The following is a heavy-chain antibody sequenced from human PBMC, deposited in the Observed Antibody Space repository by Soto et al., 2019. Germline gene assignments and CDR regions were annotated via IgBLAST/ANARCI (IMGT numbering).Heavy chain of an antibody. J-gene: IGHJ4*02. CDR2: MNPNSGNT. CDR1: GYTFTSYD. CDR3: ARVRGARGGSSQKEFDY. Sequence: ASVKVSGKASGYTFTSYDINWVRQATGQGLEWMGWMNPNSGNTGYAQKFQGRVTMTRNTSISTAYMELSSLRSEDAAVYYCARVRGARGGSSQKEFDYWGQGTLVTVSS. V-gene: IGHV1-8*01. D-gene: IGHD2-15*01.